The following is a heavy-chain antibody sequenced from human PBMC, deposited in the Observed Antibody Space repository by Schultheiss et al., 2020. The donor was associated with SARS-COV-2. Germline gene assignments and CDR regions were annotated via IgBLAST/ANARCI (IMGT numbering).Heavy chain of an antibody. V-gene: IGHV4-34*01. J-gene: IGHJ6*02. CDR3: ARGRAGDSSIRSPVMDV. CDR1: GGSLSDYN. D-gene: IGHD6-13*01. CDR2: INHSGST. Sequence: SQTLSLTCAVNGGSLSDYNGTWIRQSPGRGLEWIGEINHSGSTNYNPSLKSRVTISVDTSKNQFSLKLSSVTAADTAVYYCARGRAGDSSIRSPVMDVWGQGTTVTVSS.